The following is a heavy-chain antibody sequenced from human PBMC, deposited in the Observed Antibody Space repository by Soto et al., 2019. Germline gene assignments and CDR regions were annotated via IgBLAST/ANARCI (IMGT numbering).Heavy chain of an antibody. J-gene: IGHJ5*02. V-gene: IGHV3-53*01. CDR1: GVTVSSDY. D-gene: IGHD4-17*01. CDR3: ARAYGGNPALFDP. CDR2: IYTGGST. Sequence: GGSLRLSCAASGVTVSSDYMSWVRQAPGKGLEWVSVIYTGGSTYYADSVKGRFTFSRDNSKNTLYLQMNSLRAEDTAVYYCARAYGGNPALFDPWGQGTLVTVSS.